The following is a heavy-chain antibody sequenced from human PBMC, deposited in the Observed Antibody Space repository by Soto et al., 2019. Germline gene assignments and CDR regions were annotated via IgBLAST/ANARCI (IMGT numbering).Heavy chain of an antibody. V-gene: IGHV1-69*08. CDR2: IMPVFGIA. J-gene: IGHJ6*02. CDR3: AREDRDRETGLVPAAIDGMDV. D-gene: IGHD2-2*01. CDR1: GGTFSRYS. Sequence: QVQLVQSGAEVKKPGSSVKVSCKASGGTFSRYSFTWVRQAPGHGLEWMGRIMPVFGIASYAQKFQGRVTITADESTSTAFMEWRSLRSEDTAVYYCAREDRDRETGLVPAAIDGMDVWGQGTTVTVSS.